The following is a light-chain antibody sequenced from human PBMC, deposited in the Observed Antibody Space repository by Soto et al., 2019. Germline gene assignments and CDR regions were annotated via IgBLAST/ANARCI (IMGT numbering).Light chain of an antibody. CDR3: QQSYSTPQT. CDR1: QGISSY. V-gene: IGKV1-39*01. J-gene: IGKJ4*02. Sequence: IQLTQSPSSLSASVGDRVTITCRASQGISSYLAWYQQKPGKAPKLLIYAASTLQSGVPSRFSGSGSGTDFTLTISSLQPEDFATYYCQQSYSTPQTFGGGTKVHIK. CDR2: AAS.